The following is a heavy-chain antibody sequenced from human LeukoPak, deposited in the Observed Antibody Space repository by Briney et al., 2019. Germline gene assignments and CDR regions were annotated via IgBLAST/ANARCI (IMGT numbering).Heavy chain of an antibody. J-gene: IGHJ3*02. Sequence: GGSLRLSCAASGFNVSDNYMSWVRQAPGKGLEWFSVPYTDGTTSYADSVKGRFVISRDNSKNTLYLQMNSLRAEDTAVYYCARDRNSFGIAGSSWSHDAYAFDIWGQGTMVTVSS. CDR2: PYTDGTT. CDR3: ARDRNSFGIAGSSWSHDAYAFDI. V-gene: IGHV3-53*01. CDR1: GFNVSDNY. D-gene: IGHD6-13*01.